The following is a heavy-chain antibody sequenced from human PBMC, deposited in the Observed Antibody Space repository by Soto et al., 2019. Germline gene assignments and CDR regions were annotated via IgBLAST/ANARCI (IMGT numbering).Heavy chain of an antibody. CDR3: NYGDTHDAFDI. CDR2: ISSSSSYI. CDR1: GFTFSSYA. D-gene: IGHD4-17*01. Sequence: GGSLRLSCAASGFTFSSYAMSWVRQAPGKGLEWVSSISSSSSYIYYADSVKGRFTISRDNAKNSLYLQMNSLRAEDTAVYYCNYGDTHDAFDIWGQGTMVTVSS. J-gene: IGHJ3*02. V-gene: IGHV3-21*01.